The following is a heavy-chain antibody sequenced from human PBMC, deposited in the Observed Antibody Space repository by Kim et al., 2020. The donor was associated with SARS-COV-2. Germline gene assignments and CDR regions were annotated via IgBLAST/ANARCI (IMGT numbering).Heavy chain of an antibody. V-gene: IGHV5-10-1*01. J-gene: IGHJ6*02. D-gene: IGHD6-13*01. CDR1: GYSFTNYW. CDR3: ARGVGAAATVYYYYGMDV. CDR2: IDPSDSYT. Sequence: GESLKISCKGSGYSFTNYWISWVRQMPGKGLEWMGRIDPSDSYTNYSPSFQGHVTISVDKSISTAYLQWRSLKASDTAMYYCARGVGAAATVYYYYGMDVWGQGTTVTVSS.